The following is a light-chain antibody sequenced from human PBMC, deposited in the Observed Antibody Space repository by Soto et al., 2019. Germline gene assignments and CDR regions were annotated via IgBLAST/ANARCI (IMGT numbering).Light chain of an antibody. CDR3: QRYYSYPRT. Sequence: ALLMTQSPPSFSASTGDRVHFTCRASQESSTYLAWYQQKPGKAPKLLIYAASSLQSGVPSRFSGSGTGTDFTLAICSXQSEDFATYDCQRYYSYPRTFGQGTKVYSK. CDR1: QESSTY. V-gene: IGKV1-8*01. J-gene: IGKJ1*01. CDR2: AAS.